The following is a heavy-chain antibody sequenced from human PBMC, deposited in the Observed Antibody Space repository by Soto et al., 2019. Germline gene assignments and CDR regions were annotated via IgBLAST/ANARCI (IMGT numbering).Heavy chain of an antibody. V-gene: IGHV4-39*01. Sequence: PSETLSLTCTVSGGSISGSSYYWGWIRQPPGKGLEWIGSIYYSGNTYYNPSLKSRVTISVDTSKNQFSLRLTYVTAADTAVYYCPRPTTGTTVFDYWGQGALLTVSS. D-gene: IGHD1-7*01. CDR2: IYYSGNT. CDR1: GGSISGSSYY. CDR3: PRPTTGTTVFDY. J-gene: IGHJ4*02.